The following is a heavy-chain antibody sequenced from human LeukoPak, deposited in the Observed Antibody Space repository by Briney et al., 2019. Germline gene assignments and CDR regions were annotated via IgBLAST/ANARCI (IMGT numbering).Heavy chain of an antibody. CDR1: GDSISRGGDY. CDR3: ARVPIIRGVIED. V-gene: IGHV4-31*03. CDR2: ISGSGST. J-gene: IGHJ4*02. Sequence: SQPLSLTCSVSGDSISRGGDYWTWIRQHPEKGLEWIGYISGSGSTYYSPSLRSRVTVSADTSKNQFSLKLTSVTAADTAVFYCARVPIIRGVIEDWGQGTLVTVSS. D-gene: IGHD3-10*01.